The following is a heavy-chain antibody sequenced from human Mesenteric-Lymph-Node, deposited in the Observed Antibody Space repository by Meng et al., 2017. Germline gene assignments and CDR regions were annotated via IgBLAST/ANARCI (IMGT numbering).Heavy chain of an antibody. Sequence: GSLRLSCTVSGGSISSYYWSWIRQPPGKGLEWIGYIYYSGSTNYNPSLKSRVTISVDTSKNQFSLKLTSVTAADTAVYYCARQIPAATKGRFDYWGQGTRVTVSS. V-gene: IGHV4-59*01. D-gene: IGHD2-2*01. J-gene: IGHJ4*02. CDR3: ARQIPAATKGRFDY. CDR1: GGSISSYY. CDR2: IYYSGST.